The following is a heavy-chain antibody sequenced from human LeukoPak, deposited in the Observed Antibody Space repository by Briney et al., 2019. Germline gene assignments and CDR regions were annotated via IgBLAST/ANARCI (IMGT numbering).Heavy chain of an antibody. J-gene: IGHJ3*02. V-gene: IGHV3-30*18. CDR1: GFTFSSYG. Sequence: PGRSLRLSCAASGFTFSSYGMHWVRQAPGKGLEWVAVISYDGSNKYYADSVKGRFIISRDNSKNTLYLQMNSLRAEDTAVYYCAKDRQKQIVVATAGLAAFDIWGQGTMVTVS. D-gene: IGHD2-21*02. CDR3: AKDRQKQIVVATAGLAAFDI. CDR2: ISYDGSNK.